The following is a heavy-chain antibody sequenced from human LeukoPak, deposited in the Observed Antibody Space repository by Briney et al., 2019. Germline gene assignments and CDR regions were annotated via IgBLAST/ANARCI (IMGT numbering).Heavy chain of an antibody. J-gene: IGHJ6*02. D-gene: IGHD3-22*01. V-gene: IGHV6-1*01. CDR1: GDSVSSNSAA. Sequence: SQTLSLTCAISGDSVSSNSAAWNWIRQSPSRGLEWLGRTYYRSKWYNDYAVSVKSRITINPDTSKNQFSLQLNSVTPEDTAVYYCARDITMIVVVITLDYYYGMDVWGQGTTVTVSS. CDR2: TYYRSKWYN. CDR3: ARDITMIVVVITLDYYYGMDV.